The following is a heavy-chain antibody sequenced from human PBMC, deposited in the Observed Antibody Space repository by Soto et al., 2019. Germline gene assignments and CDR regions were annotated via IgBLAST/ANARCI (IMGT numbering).Heavy chain of an antibody. CDR3: ARDGPSRSRYYFDY. J-gene: IGHJ4*02. CDR2: IYGAAST. D-gene: IGHD6-13*01. V-gene: IGHV3-66*01. Sequence: EVQLVESGGGLVQPGGSLRLSCAASGFTVSSNYMNWVRQAPGKGLEWVSIIYGAASTYYADSVKGRFTISRDNSKNTLYHQMNSQRAEDTAVYYCARDGPSRSRYYFDYWGQGTLVTVSS. CDR1: GFTVSSNY.